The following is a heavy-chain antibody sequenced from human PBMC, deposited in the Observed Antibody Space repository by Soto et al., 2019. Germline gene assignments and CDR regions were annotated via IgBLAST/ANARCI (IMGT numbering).Heavy chain of an antibody. V-gene: IGHV1-18*01. J-gene: IGHJ5*02. CDR3: ARDRAVAGFDP. Sequence: ASVKVSCKASGYTFTSYAMHWVRQAPGQGLEWMGWISAYNGNTNYARKLQGRVTMTTDTSTSTAYMELRSLRSDDTAVYYCARDRAVAGFDPWGQGTLVTVSS. CDR1: GYTFTSYA. CDR2: ISAYNGNT. D-gene: IGHD6-19*01.